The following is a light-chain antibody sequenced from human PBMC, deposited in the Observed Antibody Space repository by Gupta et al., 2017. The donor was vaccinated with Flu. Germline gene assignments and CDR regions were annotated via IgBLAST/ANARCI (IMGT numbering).Light chain of an antibody. CDR2: KDM. CDR1: ALPKHY. V-gene: IGLV3-25*03. J-gene: IGLJ3*02. Sequence: YELTQPPSVSVFPGQTARITCSGDALPKHYTYWYQQKPGQAPVLVIFKDMQRPTGISERISGSTFGTTVTLTISGVQAEDEADYYCHSSDSDGTWVFGGGTKLTVL. CDR3: HSSDSDGTWV.